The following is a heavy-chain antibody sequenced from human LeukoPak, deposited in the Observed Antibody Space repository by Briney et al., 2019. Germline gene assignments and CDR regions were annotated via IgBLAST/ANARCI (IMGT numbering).Heavy chain of an antibody. CDR1: GLSLTTHG. V-gene: IGHV3-33*01. CDR2: IWYDGSNK. J-gene: IGHJ5*01. D-gene: IGHD5-18*01. CDR3: ASVYSYGWFDY. Sequence: GGSLRLSCAASGLSLTTHGMHWVRQAPGKGLEWVAVIWYDGSNKYYADSVKGRFTISRDNSKNTLYLQMNSLRAEDTAVYYCASVYSYGWFDYWGQGTLVTVSS.